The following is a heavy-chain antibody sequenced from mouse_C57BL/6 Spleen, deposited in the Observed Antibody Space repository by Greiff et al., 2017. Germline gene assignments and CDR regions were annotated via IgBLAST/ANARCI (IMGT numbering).Heavy chain of an antibody. D-gene: IGHD3-2*02. V-gene: IGHV8-12*01. Sequence: QVTLQVPGPGILQSSPTLSLTCSFSGFSLSTSGMGVSWIRPPSGKGLECLAHIYWDDAKRYNPSLKSRLTISKDTSRNQVFLKITRVDTADTATYDCARRASGDSSGSFADGGQGTPVTVSA. J-gene: IGHJ3*01. CDR3: ARRASGDSSGSFAD. CDR1: GFSLSTSGMG. CDR2: IYWDDAK.